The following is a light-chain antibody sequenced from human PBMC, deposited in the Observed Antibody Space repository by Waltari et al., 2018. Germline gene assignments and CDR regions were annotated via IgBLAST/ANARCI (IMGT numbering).Light chain of an antibody. CDR3: QQYDSFPYT. CDR2: KAS. CDR1: QSINSW. V-gene: IGKV1-5*03. Sequence: DIQMTQSPSTLSASIGDRVTFTCRASQSINSWLAWYQQKPGKAPKLRIYKASNLDRGVPSRFSGSGSGTEFTVTISSLQPDDLATYYCQQYDSFPYTFGQGTKLEIK. J-gene: IGKJ2*01.